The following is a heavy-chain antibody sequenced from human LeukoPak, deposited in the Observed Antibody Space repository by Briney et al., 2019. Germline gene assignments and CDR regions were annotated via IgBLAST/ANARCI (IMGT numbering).Heavy chain of an antibody. CDR3: ARENLNWFDP. V-gene: IGHV4-39*07. Sequence: SETLSLTCTVSGGSISSSSYYWGWIRLPPGKGLEWIGSIYYSGSTYYNPSLKSRVTISVDTSKNQFSLKLSSVTAADTAVYYCARENLNWFDPWGQGTLVTVSS. J-gene: IGHJ5*02. CDR1: GGSISSSSYY. CDR2: IYYSGST.